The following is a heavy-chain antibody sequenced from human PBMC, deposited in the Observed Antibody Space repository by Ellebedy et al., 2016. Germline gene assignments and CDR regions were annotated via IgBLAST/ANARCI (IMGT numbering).Heavy chain of an antibody. J-gene: IGHJ4*02. CDR1: GFTFSSYS. D-gene: IGHD2/OR15-2a*01. Sequence: GESLKISXAASGFTFSSYSMNWVRQAPGKGLEWVSSISSSSSYIYYADSVKGRFTISRDNAKNSLYLQMNSLRAEDTAVYYCAREFRNSLDYWGQGTLVTVSS. V-gene: IGHV3-21*01. CDR3: AREFRNSLDY. CDR2: ISSSSSYI.